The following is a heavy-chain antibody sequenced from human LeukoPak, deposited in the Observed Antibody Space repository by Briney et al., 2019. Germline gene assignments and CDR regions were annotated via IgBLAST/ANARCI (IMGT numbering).Heavy chain of an antibody. D-gene: IGHD6-13*01. CDR1: GFTFTRYS. CDR3: ARVMGGAAAGTAHYYYMDV. V-gene: IGHV3-48*01. J-gene: IGHJ6*03. CDR2: ITPSGNNK. Sequence: GGSLRLSCAVSGFTFTRYSLHWVRQAPGKGLEWISYITPSGNNKYYSDSVKGRFTISRENAKNSVYLQMDSLRAEDTAVYYCARVMGGAAAGTAHYYYMDVWGKGTTVTVSS.